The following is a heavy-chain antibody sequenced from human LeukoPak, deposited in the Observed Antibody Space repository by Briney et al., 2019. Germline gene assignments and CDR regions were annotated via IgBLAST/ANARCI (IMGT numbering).Heavy chain of an antibody. CDR1: GFTFSSYA. J-gene: IGHJ6*02. V-gene: IGHV3-23*01. CDR2: ISGSGGST. Sequence: GSLRLSCAASGFTFSSYAMSWVRQAPGKGLEWVSAISGSGGSTYYADSVKGRFTISRDNSKNTLYLQMNSLRAEDTAVYYCAKSSGGVRFLEWLSPEYYGMDVWGQGTTVTVSS. D-gene: IGHD3-3*01. CDR3: AKSSGGVRFLEWLSPEYYGMDV.